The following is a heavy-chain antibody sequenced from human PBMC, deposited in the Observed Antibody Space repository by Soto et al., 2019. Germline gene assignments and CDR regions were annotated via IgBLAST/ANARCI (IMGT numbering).Heavy chain of an antibody. D-gene: IGHD5-12*01. CDR1: GGSISSGGYY. CDR3: ARTGMATIEYNFDY. Sequence: SETLSLTCTVSGGSISSGGYYWSWIRQHPGKGLEWIGYIYYSGGTYYNPSLKSRVTISVDTSKNQFSLKLSSVTAADTAVYYCARTGMATIEYNFDYWGQGTLVTVSS. J-gene: IGHJ4*02. CDR2: IYYSGGT. V-gene: IGHV4-31*03.